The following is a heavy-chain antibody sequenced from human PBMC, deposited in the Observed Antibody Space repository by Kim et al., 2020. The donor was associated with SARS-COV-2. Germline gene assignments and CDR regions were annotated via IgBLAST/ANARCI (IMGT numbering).Heavy chain of an antibody. Sequence: ASVKVSCKASGYTFTSYGISWVRQAPGQGLEWMGWINAYNGNTNYAQKLQGRVTMTTDTSTSTAYMELRSLRSDDTAVYYCARSPYDILTGYYPPDFDYWGQGTLVTVSS. CDR1: GYTFTSYG. J-gene: IGHJ4*02. CDR2: INAYNGNT. CDR3: ARSPYDILTGYYPPDFDY. V-gene: IGHV1-18*01. D-gene: IGHD3-9*01.